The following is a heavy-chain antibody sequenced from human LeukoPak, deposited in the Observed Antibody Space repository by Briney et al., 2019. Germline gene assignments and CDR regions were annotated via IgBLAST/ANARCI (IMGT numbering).Heavy chain of an antibody. Sequence: PGRSLRLSCAASGFTFSSYAMHWVRQAPGKGLEWVAVISYDGSNKYYADSVKGRFTISRDNSKNTLYLQMNSLRAEDTAVYYCARGGDTVTTHLGDYWGQGTLVTVSS. D-gene: IGHD4-17*01. J-gene: IGHJ4*02. CDR1: GFTFSSYA. CDR2: ISYDGSNK. CDR3: ARGGDTVTTHLGDY. V-gene: IGHV3-30-3*01.